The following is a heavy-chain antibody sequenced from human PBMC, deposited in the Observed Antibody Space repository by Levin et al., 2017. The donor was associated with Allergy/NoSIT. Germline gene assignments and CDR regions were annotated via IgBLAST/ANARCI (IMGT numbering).Heavy chain of an antibody. J-gene: IGHJ2*01. Sequence: SQTLSLTCTVSGGSISSYYWSWIRPPPGKGLEWIGYIYYSGSTNYNPSLKSRVTISVDTSKNQFSLKLSSVTAADTAVYYCARGYSTLDWYFDLWGRGTLVTVSS. V-gene: IGHV4-59*01. D-gene: IGHD6-13*01. CDR1: GGSISSYY. CDR3: ARGYSTLDWYFDL. CDR2: IYYSGST.